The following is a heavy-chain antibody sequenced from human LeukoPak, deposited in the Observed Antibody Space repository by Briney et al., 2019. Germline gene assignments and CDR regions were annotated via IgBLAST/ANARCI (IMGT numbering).Heavy chain of an antibody. CDR1: GFTFSSYS. CDR3: ARVSCTNGVCFDFDY. V-gene: IGHV3-21*01. J-gene: IGHJ4*02. Sequence: AGGSLRLSCAASGFTFSSYSMNWVRQAPGKGLEWVSPISSSSSYIYYADSVKGRFTISRDNAKNSLYLQMNSLRAEDTAVYYCARVSCTNGVCFDFDYWGQGTLVTVSS. CDR2: ISSSSSYI. D-gene: IGHD2-8*01.